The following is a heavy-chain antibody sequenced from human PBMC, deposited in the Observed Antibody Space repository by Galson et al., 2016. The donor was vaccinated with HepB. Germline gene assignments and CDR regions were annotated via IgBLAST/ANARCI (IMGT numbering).Heavy chain of an antibody. Sequence: SLRLSCAASGFTFRSYAMHWVRQAPGKGLEWVGVISYDGSNKYYADSMKGRFTMSRDNSNNVLYVQLNSLRAEDTAVYYCARDERWVQYRYYYAMDVWGQGTTVIVSS. CDR1: GFTFRSYA. J-gene: IGHJ6*02. CDR3: ARDERWVQYRYYYAMDV. V-gene: IGHV3-30-3*01. D-gene: IGHD5-24*01. CDR2: ISYDGSNK.